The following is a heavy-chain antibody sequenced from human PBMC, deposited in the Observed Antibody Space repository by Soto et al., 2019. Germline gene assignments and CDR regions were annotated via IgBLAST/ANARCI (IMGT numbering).Heavy chain of an antibody. Sequence: GGSLRLSCAASGFTFSSYGMHWVRQAPGKGLEWVAVIWYDGSNKYYADSVKGRFTISRDNSKNTLYLQMNSLRAEDTTVYYFARESEGHFDWLLTRFDYWGQGTLVTVSS. J-gene: IGHJ4*02. D-gene: IGHD3-9*01. V-gene: IGHV3-33*01. CDR3: ARESEGHFDWLLTRFDY. CDR1: GFTFSSYG. CDR2: IWYDGSNK.